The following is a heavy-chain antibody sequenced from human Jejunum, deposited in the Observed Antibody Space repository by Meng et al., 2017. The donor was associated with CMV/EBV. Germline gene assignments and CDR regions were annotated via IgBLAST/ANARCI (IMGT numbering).Heavy chain of an antibody. Sequence: SRKRSCSASGFTFSSHSMSWVRQAPGKGLKWVASITGSSGNTYYADSVKGRFTISRDNSKNTLYLQMNSLRADDTAGYYCARVSDSWGQGTLVTVS. CDR2: ITGSSGNT. J-gene: IGHJ4*02. CDR1: GFTFSSHS. CDR3: ARVSDS. V-gene: IGHV3-23*01.